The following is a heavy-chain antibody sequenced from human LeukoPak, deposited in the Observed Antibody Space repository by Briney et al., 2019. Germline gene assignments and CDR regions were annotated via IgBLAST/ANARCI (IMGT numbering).Heavy chain of an antibody. CDR1: GFIFSNYW. Sequence: PGGSLRLSCVASGFIFSNYWMSWVRQAPGKGLEWVSSISSSSSYIYYADSVKGRFTISRDNAKNSLYLQMNSLRAEDTAVYYCAVVRGVIWSVFMDVWGKGTTVTISS. V-gene: IGHV3-21*01. CDR2: ISSSSSYI. CDR3: AVVRGVIWSVFMDV. J-gene: IGHJ6*03. D-gene: IGHD3-10*01.